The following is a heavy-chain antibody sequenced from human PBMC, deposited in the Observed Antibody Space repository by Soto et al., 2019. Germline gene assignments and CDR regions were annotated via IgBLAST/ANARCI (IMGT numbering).Heavy chain of an antibody. CDR3: AKDHGRSGPCLSCYDFDY. CDR1: GFTFSSYA. CDR2: ISGSGGST. Sequence: GGSLRLSCAASGFTFSSYAMSWVRQAPGKGLEWVSAISGSGGSTYYADSVKGRFTISRDNSKNTLYLQMNSLRAEDTAVYYCAKDHGRSGPCLSCYDFDYWGQGTLVTVSS. D-gene: IGHD2-15*01. V-gene: IGHV3-23*01. J-gene: IGHJ4*02.